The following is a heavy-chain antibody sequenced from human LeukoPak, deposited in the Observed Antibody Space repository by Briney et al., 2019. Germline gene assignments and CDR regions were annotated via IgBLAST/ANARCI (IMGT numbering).Heavy chain of an antibody. Sequence: GGSLRLSCAASGFTFSSYAMHWVRQAPGKGLEWVAVISYDGSNKYYADSVKGRFTISRDNSKNTLYLQMNSLRAEDTAVYYCARDLDPPRYSSGWYIGYWGQGTLVTVSS. J-gene: IGHJ4*02. V-gene: IGHV3-30-3*01. CDR3: ARDLDPPRYSSGWYIGY. D-gene: IGHD6-19*01. CDR1: GFTFSSYA. CDR2: ISYDGSNK.